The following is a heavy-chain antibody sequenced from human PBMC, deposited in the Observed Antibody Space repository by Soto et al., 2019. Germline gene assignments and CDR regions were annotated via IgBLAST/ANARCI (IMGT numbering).Heavy chain of an antibody. J-gene: IGHJ6*02. Sequence: GGSLRLSCAASGFTVSSNYMSWVRQAPGKGLEWVSVIYSGGSTYYADSVKGRFTISRHNSKNTLYLQMNSLRAEDTAVYYCARYRFGEGTLYYYYGMDVWGQGTTVTVSS. CDR1: GFTVSSNY. CDR2: IYSGGST. CDR3: ARYRFGEGTLYYYYGMDV. D-gene: IGHD3-10*01. V-gene: IGHV3-53*04.